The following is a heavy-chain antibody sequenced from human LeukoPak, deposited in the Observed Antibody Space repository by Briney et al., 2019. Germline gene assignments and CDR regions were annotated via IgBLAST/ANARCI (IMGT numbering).Heavy chain of an antibody. CDR1: GFTFSSYP. J-gene: IGHJ4*02. Sequence: PGGSLRLSCAAPGFTFSSYPMHWVRQAPGKGLEYVSAISSNGGSTYYANSVKGRFTISRDNSKNTLYLQMGSLRAEDTAVYFCAREAKRWLQSYYFDYWGQGTLVTVSS. CDR2: ISSNGGST. CDR3: AREAKRWLQSYYFDY. V-gene: IGHV3-64*01. D-gene: IGHD5-24*01.